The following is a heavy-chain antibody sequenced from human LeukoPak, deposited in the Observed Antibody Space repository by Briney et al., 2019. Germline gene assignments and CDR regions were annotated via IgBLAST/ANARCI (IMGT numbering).Heavy chain of an antibody. Sequence: GGSLRLSCAASGFTFSTYAMSWVRQAPGKGLEWVSAISNNGGYTYYADSVQGRFTISRDNSKSTLCLQMNSLRAEDTAVFYCARDQYDTWSRRGNFDSWGQGTLVIVSS. D-gene: IGHD3-3*01. CDR1: GFTFSTYA. CDR3: ARDQYDTWSRRGNFDS. V-gene: IGHV3-23*01. CDR2: ISNNGGYT. J-gene: IGHJ4*02.